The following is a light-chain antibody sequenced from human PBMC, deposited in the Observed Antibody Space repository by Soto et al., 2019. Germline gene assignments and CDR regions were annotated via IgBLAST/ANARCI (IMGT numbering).Light chain of an antibody. CDR1: QSISSW. CDR3: KPYKSFWP. CDR2: DDF. V-gene: IGKV1-5*01. Sequence: DLQMNHSAATVSAYVRDSGIITLRARQSISSWLAWSQQIPGKAPKVLIYDDFGLERGVPLRFSGSGSGTEFTLNISTLQTDEFATYYCKPYKSFWPFGPG. J-gene: IGKJ1*01.